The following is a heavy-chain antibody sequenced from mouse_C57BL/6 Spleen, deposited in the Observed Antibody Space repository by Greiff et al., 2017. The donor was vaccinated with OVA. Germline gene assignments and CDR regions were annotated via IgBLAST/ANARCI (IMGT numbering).Heavy chain of an antibody. CDR2: IYPGDGDT. Sequence: VQLQQSGPELVKPGASVKISCKASGYAFSSSWMNWVKQRPGKGLEWIGRIYPGDGDTNYNGKFKGKATLTADKSSSTAYMQLSSLTSEDSAVYFGARSRTAQATGAMDYWGQGTSVTVSS. V-gene: IGHV1-82*01. D-gene: IGHD3-2*02. J-gene: IGHJ4*01. CDR3: ARSRTAQATGAMDY. CDR1: GYAFSSSW.